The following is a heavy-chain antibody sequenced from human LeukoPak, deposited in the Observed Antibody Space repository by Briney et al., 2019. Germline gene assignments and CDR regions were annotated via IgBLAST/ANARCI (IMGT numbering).Heavy chain of an antibody. CDR2: ISGSGGST. Sequence: PGGSLRLSCAASGFTFSSYVMSWVRQAPGKGLEWVSAISGSGGSTYYADSVKGRFTISRDNSKNTLYLQMNSLRAEDTAVYYCAKDREGDSSWYNSYYYYYGMDVWGQGTTVTVSS. CDR3: AKDREGDSSWYNSYYYYYGMDV. CDR1: GFTFSSYV. V-gene: IGHV3-23*01. D-gene: IGHD6-13*01. J-gene: IGHJ6*02.